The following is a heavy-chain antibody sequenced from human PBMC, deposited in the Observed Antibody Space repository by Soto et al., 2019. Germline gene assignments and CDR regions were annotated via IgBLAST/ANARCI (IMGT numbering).Heavy chain of an antibody. CDR3: ARHQIASRPYYYYYYMYV. J-gene: IGHJ6*03. CDR2: IYPGDSDT. Sequence: GESLKISCKGSGYSFTSYWIGWVRQMPGKGLEWMGIIYPGDSDTRYSPSFQGQVTISADKSISTAYLQWSSLKASDTAMYYCARHQIASRPYYYYYYMYVWGKGTTVTVSS. D-gene: IGHD6-6*01. CDR1: GYSFTSYW. V-gene: IGHV5-51*01.